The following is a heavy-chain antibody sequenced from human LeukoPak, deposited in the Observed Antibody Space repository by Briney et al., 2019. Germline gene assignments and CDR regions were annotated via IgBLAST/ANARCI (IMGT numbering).Heavy chain of an antibody. CDR2: ISYDGSNK. CDR3: ASSAMGHFDY. V-gene: IGHV3-30-3*01. D-gene: IGHD5-18*01. J-gene: IGHJ4*02. Sequence: GRSLRLSCAASGFTFSSYAMHWVRQAPGKGLEWVAVISYDGSNKYYADSVKGRFTISRDNSKNTLYLQMNSLRAEDTAVYYCASSAMGHFDYRGQGTLVTVSS. CDR1: GFTFSSYA.